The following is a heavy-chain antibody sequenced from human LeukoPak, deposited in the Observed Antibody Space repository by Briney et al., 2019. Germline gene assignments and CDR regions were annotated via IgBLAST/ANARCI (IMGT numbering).Heavy chain of an antibody. Sequence: GGSLRLSCAASAASGFTFSSFIMNWVRQAPGKGLEWVSYISNGNSPIYYADSVKGRFTISRDNSKNTLYLQMNSLRAEDTAVYYCASAPPYYDFWSGQPYYFDYWGQGTLVTVSS. J-gene: IGHJ4*02. CDR2: ISNGNSPI. CDR3: ASAPPYYDFWSGQPYYFDY. CDR1: GFTFSSFI. V-gene: IGHV3-48*01. D-gene: IGHD3-3*01.